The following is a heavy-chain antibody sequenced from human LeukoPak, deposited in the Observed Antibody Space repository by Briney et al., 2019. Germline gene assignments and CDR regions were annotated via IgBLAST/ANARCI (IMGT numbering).Heavy chain of an antibody. Sequence: SETLSLTCTVSGGSISGHYWSWIRQPPGKGLEWIGYIYYSGSTNYNPSLKSRVTISVDTSKNQFSLKLSSVTAADTAVYYCARQRVPGYNYWSFDLWGRGTLVTVSS. V-gene: IGHV4-59*11. D-gene: IGHD5-24*01. J-gene: IGHJ2*01. CDR3: ARQRVPGYNYWSFDL. CDR2: IYYSGST. CDR1: GGSISGHY.